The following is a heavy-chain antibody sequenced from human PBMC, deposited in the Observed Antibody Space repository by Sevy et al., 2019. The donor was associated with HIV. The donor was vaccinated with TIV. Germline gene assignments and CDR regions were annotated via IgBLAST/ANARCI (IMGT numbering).Heavy chain of an antibody. CDR3: AKALNPALESMLQVNLRTLKGFDV. V-gene: IGHV3-23*01. J-gene: IGHJ3*01. Sequence: GGSLRLSCAASGFTFNTHAMNWVRQAPGNGLEWVSTISGPGYNTYYADSVKGRFTISRDNSQNTLHLQMNSLRADDTAVYYCAKALNPALESMLQVNLRTLKGFDVSGQRTMVTVSS. CDR1: GFTFNTHA. CDR2: ISGPGYNT. D-gene: IGHD2-8*01.